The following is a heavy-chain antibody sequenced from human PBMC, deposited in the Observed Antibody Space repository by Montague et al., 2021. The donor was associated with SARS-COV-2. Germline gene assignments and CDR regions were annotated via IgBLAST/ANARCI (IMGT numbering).Heavy chain of an antibody. J-gene: IGHJ4*02. D-gene: IGHD3-9*01. CDR2: ISSSSSTI. Sequence: SLRLSCAASRFTFSSYSMNWVRQAPGKGLEWVSYISSSSSTIYYADSVKGRFTISRDNAKNSLYLQMNSLRAEDTAVYYCARDLRWGYYDILTGYYRPLDYWGQGTLVTVSS. V-gene: IGHV3-48*04. CDR3: ARDLRWGYYDILTGYYRPLDY. CDR1: RFTFSSYS.